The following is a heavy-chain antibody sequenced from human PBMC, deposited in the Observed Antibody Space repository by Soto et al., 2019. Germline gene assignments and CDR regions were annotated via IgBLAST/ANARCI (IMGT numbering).Heavy chain of an antibody. CDR2: IYPRDSDT. D-gene: IGHD2-15*01. CDR1: GYIFTNYW. J-gene: IGHJ4*02. CDR3: ARLKHTRMGVKTGGQYFFDF. Sequence: PGESLKISCKGSGYIFTNYWIAWVRQMPGKGLEWMGIIYPRDSDTEYSPSFQGQVTISADRSISTVYLQWSSLKASDTAMYYCARLKHTRMGVKTGGQYFFDFWGQGSPVTGSS. V-gene: IGHV5-51*01.